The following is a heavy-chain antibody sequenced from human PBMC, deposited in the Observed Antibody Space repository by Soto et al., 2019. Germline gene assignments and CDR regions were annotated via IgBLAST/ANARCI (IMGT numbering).Heavy chain of an antibody. D-gene: IGHD4-4*01. Sequence: GESLKISCKGSGYSFTSYWISWVRQMPGKGMEWMVMIDPSDSYTNYSPSFQGHVTISADKSIRTAYLQWSSLKASDTAMYYCAGDDYSTRYYGMHXWGQGTTVTVS. V-gene: IGHV5-10-1*01. CDR1: GYSFTSYW. J-gene: IGHJ6*02. CDR2: IDPSDSYT. CDR3: AGDDYSTRYYGMHX.